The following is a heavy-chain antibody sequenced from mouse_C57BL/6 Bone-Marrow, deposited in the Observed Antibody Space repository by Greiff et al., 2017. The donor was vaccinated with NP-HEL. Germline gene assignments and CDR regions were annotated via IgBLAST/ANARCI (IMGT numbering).Heavy chain of an antibody. V-gene: IGHV3-8*01. CDR3: ARSPLWLRRNYQAMDY. CDR2: ISYSGST. Sequence: EVHLVESGPGLAKPSQTLSLTCSVTGYSITSDYWNWIRKFPGNNLEYMGYISYSGSTYYNPSLKSRISITRDTSKNQYYLQLKSVTNEYTATDYCARSPLWLRRNYQAMDYGGKGTAVTLSS. D-gene: IGHD2-2*01. J-gene: IGHJ4*01. CDR1: GYSITSDY.